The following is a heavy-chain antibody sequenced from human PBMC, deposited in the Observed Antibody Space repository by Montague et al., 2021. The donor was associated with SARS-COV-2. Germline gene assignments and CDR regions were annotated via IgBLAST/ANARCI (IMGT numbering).Heavy chain of an antibody. CDR1: GGSISDGGYS. Sequence: TLSLTCTVSGGSISDGGYSWTWIRQHPGKGLEWIGYVYYSGSTFYNPPLKSRITISVDTSKNQFSLKLSSVTAADTAVYYCAREGGRIQLWLRGDDAFNIWGQGTLVTVSS. V-gene: IGHV4-31*03. J-gene: IGHJ3*02. CDR2: VYYSGST. CDR3: AREGGRIQLWLRGDDAFNI. D-gene: IGHD5-18*01.